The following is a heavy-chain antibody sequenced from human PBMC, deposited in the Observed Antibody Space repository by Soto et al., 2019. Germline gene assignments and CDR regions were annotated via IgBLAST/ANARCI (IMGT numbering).Heavy chain of an antibody. CDR1: GFTFSDYY. J-gene: IGHJ4*02. D-gene: IGHD6-19*01. CDR3: AKLASSGWYFDY. V-gene: IGHV3-11*01. Sequence: GGSLRLSCAASGFTFSDYYMSWIRQAPGKGLEWVSYISSSSSTTYYADSVKGRFTISRDNSKNTLYLQMNSLRAEDTAVYYCAKLASSGWYFDYWGQGTLVTVSS. CDR2: ISSSSSTT.